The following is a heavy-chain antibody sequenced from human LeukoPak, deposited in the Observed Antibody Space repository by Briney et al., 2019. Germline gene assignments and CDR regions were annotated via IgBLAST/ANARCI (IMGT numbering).Heavy chain of an antibody. CDR2: IYHSGTT. CDR3: ARDGYFDWLSYMDV. V-gene: IGHV4-38-2*02. J-gene: IGHJ6*03. D-gene: IGHD3-9*01. Sequence: SETLSLTCTVSGYFISSGYYWDWIRQPPGKGLERIGSIYHSGTTYYNSSLKGRVTISVDTSKNQFSLKLTSVTAADTAVYYCARDGYFDWLSYMDVWGKGTTVTVSS. CDR1: GYFISSGYY.